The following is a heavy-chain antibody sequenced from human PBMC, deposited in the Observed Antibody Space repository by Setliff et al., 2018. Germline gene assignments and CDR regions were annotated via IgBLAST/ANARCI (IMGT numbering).Heavy chain of an antibody. Sequence: SETLSLTCSVAGDSMSNFFWSWIRQPPGKGLEWIGDYRGGITNYSPSLRSRVTMSADRSRNQFSLNLNSVTAADTAVYYCARARYCSGGRCYWTWLDSWAQGTLVTVSS. CDR1: GDSMSNFF. CDR2: YRGGIT. CDR3: ARARYCSGGRCYWTWLDS. V-gene: IGHV4-4*08. J-gene: IGHJ5*01. D-gene: IGHD2-15*01.